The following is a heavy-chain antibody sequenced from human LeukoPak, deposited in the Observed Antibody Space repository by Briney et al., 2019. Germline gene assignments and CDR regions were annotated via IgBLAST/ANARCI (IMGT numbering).Heavy chain of an antibody. D-gene: IGHD6-19*01. J-gene: IGHJ3*02. CDR3: ARGTGGWHDAFDI. Sequence: ASVKVSCKASGYTFTGYFMHWMRQAPGQGLEWMAWINPNSGATNYAPKFQGRVTLTRDTSITTAYMELSRLRSDDTAVYYCARGTGGWHDAFDIWGQGTMVTVSS. CDR2: INPNSGAT. V-gene: IGHV1-2*02. CDR1: GYTFTGYF.